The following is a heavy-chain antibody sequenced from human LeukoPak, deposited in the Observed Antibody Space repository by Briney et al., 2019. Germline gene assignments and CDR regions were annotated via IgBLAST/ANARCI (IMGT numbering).Heavy chain of an antibody. Sequence: SETLSLTCTVSGGSISSSTYYWGWIRQPPGKGLEWIGSMYYSGSTYYNPSLKSRVTISVDTSKNQFSLKLSSVTAADTAVYYCARDNSYGDFDYWGQGTLVTVSS. D-gene: IGHD4-17*01. CDR2: MYYSGST. V-gene: IGHV4-39*07. J-gene: IGHJ4*02. CDR3: ARDNSYGDFDY. CDR1: GGSISSSTYY.